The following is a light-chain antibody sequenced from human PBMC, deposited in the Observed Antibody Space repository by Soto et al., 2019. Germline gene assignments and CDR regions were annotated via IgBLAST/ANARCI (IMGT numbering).Light chain of an antibody. J-gene: IGKJ4*01. Sequence: EIVMTQSPATLSVSPGERVTLSCRASQSVGSNLAWYQQKPGQAPRLLFYGASTRATGIPARFSGSGSGREFTLTISSLQSEDFAVYYCQQSDNWQLTFGGGTKVEVK. V-gene: IGKV3-15*01. CDR3: QQSDNWQLT. CDR1: QSVGSN. CDR2: GAS.